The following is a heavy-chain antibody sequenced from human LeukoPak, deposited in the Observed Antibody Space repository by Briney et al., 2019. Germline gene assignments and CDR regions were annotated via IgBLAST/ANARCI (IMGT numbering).Heavy chain of an antibody. CDR3: ARVSTVIDAFDI. Sequence: GGSLRLSCAASGFTFSSYSMNWVRQAPGKGLEWVSSTSSSSSYIYYADSVKGRFTISRDNAKNSLYLQMNSLRAEDTAVYYCARVSTVIDAFDIWGQGTMVTVSS. J-gene: IGHJ3*02. D-gene: IGHD4-17*01. CDR2: TSSSSSYI. V-gene: IGHV3-21*03. CDR1: GFTFSSYS.